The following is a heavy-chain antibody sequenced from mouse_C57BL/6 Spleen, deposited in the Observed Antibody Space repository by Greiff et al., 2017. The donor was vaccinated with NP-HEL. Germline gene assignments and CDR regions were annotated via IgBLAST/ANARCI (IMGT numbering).Heavy chain of an antibody. D-gene: IGHD1-1*01. V-gene: IGHV1-4*01. CDR1: GYTFTSYT. CDR2: INPSSGYT. CDR3: ARSSLFTTVVATDWFAY. Sequence: VQLQQSGADLARPGASVKMSCKASGYTFTSYTMHWVNQRPGQGLEWIGYINPSSGYTKYNQKFKDKATLTADKSSSTAYMQLSSLTSEDSAVYYCARSSLFTTVVATDWFAYWGQGTRVTVSA. J-gene: IGHJ3*01.